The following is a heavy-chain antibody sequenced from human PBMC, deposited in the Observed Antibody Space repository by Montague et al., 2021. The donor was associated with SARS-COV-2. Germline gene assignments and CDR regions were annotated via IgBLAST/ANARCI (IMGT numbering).Heavy chain of an antibody. J-gene: IGHJ6*04. D-gene: IGHD3-10*01. CDR3: ARGYRPPLFLWFGDRYGYGMDV. CDR2: ST. V-gene: IGHV4-34*01. Sequence: STNYNPSLKSRVTISVDTSKNQFSLKQSSVTAADTAVYYCARGYRPPLFLWFGDRYGYGMDVWGKGTTVTVS.